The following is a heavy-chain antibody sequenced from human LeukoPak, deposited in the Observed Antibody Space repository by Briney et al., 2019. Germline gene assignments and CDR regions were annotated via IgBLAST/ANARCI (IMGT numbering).Heavy chain of an antibody. Sequence: PSETLSLTCAVYGGSFSGYYWSWIRQPPGKGLEWIGEINHSGSTNYNPSLKSRVTISVDTSKNQFSLKLSSVTAADTAVYYCARHSFGVVMALDYWGQGTLVTVSS. D-gene: IGHD3-3*01. CDR1: GGSFSGYY. CDR2: INHSGST. J-gene: IGHJ4*02. CDR3: ARHSFGVVMALDY. V-gene: IGHV4-34*01.